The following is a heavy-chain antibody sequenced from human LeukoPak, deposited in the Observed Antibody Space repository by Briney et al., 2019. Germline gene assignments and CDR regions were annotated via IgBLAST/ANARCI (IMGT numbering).Heavy chain of an antibody. Sequence: SETLSLTCTVSGGSISSYYWSWIRQPAGKGLEWIGRIYTSGSTIYNPSLKSRVTISVDKSKNQFSLKLSSVTAADTAVYYCARDGCSSTSCYDDYYYMDVWGKGTTVTVSS. CDR2: IYTSGST. CDR1: GGSISSYY. D-gene: IGHD2-2*01. V-gene: IGHV4-4*07. CDR3: ARDGCSSTSCYDDYYYMDV. J-gene: IGHJ6*03.